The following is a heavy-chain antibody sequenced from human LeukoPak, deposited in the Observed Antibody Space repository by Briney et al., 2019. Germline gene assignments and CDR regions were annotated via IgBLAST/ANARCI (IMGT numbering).Heavy chain of an antibody. J-gene: IGHJ6*03. CDR3: ACYSAISYYYYMDV. Sequence: SETQSLTCTVSGGSISSGSYYWSWIRQPAGKGLEWIGRIYTSGSTNYNPSLKSRVTISVDTSKNQFSLKLSSVTAADTAVYYCACYSAISYYYYMDVWGKGTTVTVSS. V-gene: IGHV4-61*02. D-gene: IGHD2-21*01. CDR1: GGSISSGSYY. CDR2: IYTSGST.